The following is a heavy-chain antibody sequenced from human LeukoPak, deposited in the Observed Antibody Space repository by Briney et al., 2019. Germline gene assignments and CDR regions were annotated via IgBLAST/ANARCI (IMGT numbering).Heavy chain of an antibody. J-gene: IGHJ3*02. V-gene: IGHV4-59*01. CDR2: IYYSGSS. D-gene: IGHD6-13*01. CDR1: GGSISTYY. CDR3: ARDWSSNCNSAFGI. Sequence: ASETLSLTCTVSGGSISTYYWSWIRQPPGKGLEWIGYIYYSGSSNYNPSLKSRVTISVDTSKNQFSLKLTSVTAADTAVYYCARDWSSNCNSAFGIWGQGTMVTVSS.